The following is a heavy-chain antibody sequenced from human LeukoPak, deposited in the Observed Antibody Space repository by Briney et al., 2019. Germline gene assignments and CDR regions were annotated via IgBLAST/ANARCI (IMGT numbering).Heavy chain of an antibody. D-gene: IGHD3-22*01. CDR3: ARAKLITMIVVVRARAFDI. CDR1: GGSISSYY. J-gene: IGHJ3*02. Sequence: SETLSLTCTVSGGSISSYYWSWIRQPPGKGLEWIGYIYYSGRTNYNPSLKSRVTISVDTSKNQFSLKLSSVTAADTAVYYCARAKLITMIVVVRARAFDIWGQGTMVTVSS. V-gene: IGHV4-59*12. CDR2: IYYSGRT.